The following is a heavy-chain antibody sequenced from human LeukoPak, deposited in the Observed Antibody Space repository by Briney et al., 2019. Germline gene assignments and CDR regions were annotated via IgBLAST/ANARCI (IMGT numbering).Heavy chain of an antibody. D-gene: IGHD3-10*01. CDR2: ISGYNGNT. V-gene: IGHV1-18*01. CDR3: ARSPKPFGKSSQAFDV. Sequence: ASVKVSCKASGYTFTRHGISWARRAPGQGLEWMGWISGYNGNTNYAQKLQGRVTMTTDTSTSTAYMELRSLRSDDTAVYYCARSPKPFGKSSQAFDVWGQGTMVTVSS. CDR1: GYTFTRHG. J-gene: IGHJ3*01.